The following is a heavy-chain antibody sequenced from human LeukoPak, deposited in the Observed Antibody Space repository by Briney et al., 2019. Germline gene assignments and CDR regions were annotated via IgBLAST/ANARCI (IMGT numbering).Heavy chain of an antibody. CDR1: GGSISSSSHY. CDR3: ARIDGSGYYQDYFDY. Sequence: SETLSLTCTVSGGSISSSSHYWGWIRQPPGKGLEWIVSMYYSGSTYYNPSLKSRVTISVDTSKNQFSLKLSSVTAADTAVYYCARIDGSGYYQDYFDYWGQGTPVTVSS. D-gene: IGHD3-22*01. V-gene: IGHV4-39*01. J-gene: IGHJ4*02. CDR2: MYYSGST.